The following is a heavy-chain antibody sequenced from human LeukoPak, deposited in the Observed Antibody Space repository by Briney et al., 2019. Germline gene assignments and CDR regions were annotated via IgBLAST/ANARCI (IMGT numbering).Heavy chain of an antibody. CDR2: IRSDGNVT. V-gene: IGHV3-30*02. CDR1: GFLFKSNG. D-gene: IGHD3-3*01. CDR3: AKDHGLWSGYLF. J-gene: IGHJ4*02. Sequence: PGGSLRLSCEASGFLFKSNGMHWVRQAPGKGLEWVAFIRSDGNVTKYLDAVKGRFTISRDNSENTLYLQVTNPRPDDTAVYFCAKDHGLWSGYLFWGQGTLVTVSS.